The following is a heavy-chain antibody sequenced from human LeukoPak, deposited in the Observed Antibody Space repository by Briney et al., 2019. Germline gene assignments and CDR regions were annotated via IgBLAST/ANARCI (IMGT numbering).Heavy chain of an antibody. J-gene: IGHJ4*02. CDR2: IWYDGSNK. D-gene: IGHD7-27*01. CDR3: ARGRLSGDHFDY. CDR1: GFTFSSYG. Sequence: GGSLRLSCAASGFTFSSYGMHWVRQAPGKGLEWVAVIWYDGSNKYYADSVKGRFTISRDNSKNTLYLQMNSLRAEDTAVYYCARGRLSGDHFDYWGQGTLVTVSS. V-gene: IGHV3-33*01.